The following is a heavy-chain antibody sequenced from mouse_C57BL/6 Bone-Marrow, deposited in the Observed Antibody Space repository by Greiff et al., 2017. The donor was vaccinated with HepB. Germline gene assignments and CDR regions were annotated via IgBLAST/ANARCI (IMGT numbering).Heavy chain of an antibody. Sequence: QVQLQQPGAELVKPGASVKLSCKASGYTFTSYWMHWVKQRPGQGLEWIGMIHPNSGSTNYNEKFKSKATLTVYKSSSTAYMQLSSLTSEDSAVYYCARGGIGVWYFDYWGQGTTLTVSS. CDR1: GYTFTSYW. J-gene: IGHJ2*01. V-gene: IGHV1-64*01. CDR2: IHPNSGST. CDR3: ARGGIGVWYFDY.